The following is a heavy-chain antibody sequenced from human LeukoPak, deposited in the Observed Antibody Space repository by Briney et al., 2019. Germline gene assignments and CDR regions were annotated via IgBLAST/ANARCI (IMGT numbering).Heavy chain of an antibody. V-gene: IGHV5-51*01. CDR1: GYSFTSYW. CDR2: IYPGDSDT. J-gene: IGHJ6*02. CDR3: ARQDSGYDFGYYYGMDI. Sequence: GESLKISCKGSGYSFTSYWIGWVRQMPGKGLEWMGIIYPGDSDTRYSPSFQGQVTISADKSISTAYLQWSSLKASDTAMYYCARQDSGYDFGYYYGMDIWGQGTTVTVSS. D-gene: IGHD5-12*01.